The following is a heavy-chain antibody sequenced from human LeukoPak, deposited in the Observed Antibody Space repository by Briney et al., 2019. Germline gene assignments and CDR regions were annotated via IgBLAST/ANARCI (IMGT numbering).Heavy chain of an antibody. CDR2: IYYSGST. D-gene: IGHD3-22*01. Sequence: PWETLSLTCTLSGASISGYYWSWIRQPPGKGLEWIGYIYYSGSTNYNPSLKSRVTISVDTSKNQFSLKLSSVTAADTAVYYCARHSAMIVGWVDWYFDLWGRGTLVTVSS. J-gene: IGHJ2*01. V-gene: IGHV4-59*08. CDR1: GASISGYY. CDR3: ARHSAMIVGWVDWYFDL.